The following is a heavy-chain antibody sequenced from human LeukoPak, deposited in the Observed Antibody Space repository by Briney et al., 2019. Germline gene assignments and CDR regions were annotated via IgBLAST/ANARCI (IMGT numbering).Heavy chain of an antibody. J-gene: IGHJ5*02. D-gene: IGHD1-26*01. V-gene: IGHV1-2*02. CDR2: INPNSGGT. Sequence: ASVKVSCKASGYTFTGYYMHWVRQAPGQGLEWMGWINPNSGGTNYAQKFQGRVTMTRDTSISTAYIELSRLRSDDTAVYYCARVISGSYRYSNWFDPWGQGTLVTVSS. CDR3: ARVISGSYRYSNWFDP. CDR1: GYTFTGYY.